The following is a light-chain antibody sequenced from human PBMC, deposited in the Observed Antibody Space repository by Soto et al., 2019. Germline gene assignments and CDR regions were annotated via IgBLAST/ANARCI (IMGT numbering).Light chain of an antibody. CDR1: QSILYSPSNKNA. CDR3: QQFYTTPT. CDR2: WAS. J-gene: IGKJ4*01. V-gene: IGKV4-1*01. Sequence: DIVMTQSPDSLAVSLGERATINCKSSQSILYSPSNKNALAWYAQKPGESPKLLISWASTRESGVPDRFSGSESGTDFTLTISSLQAEDVAVYYCQQFYTTPTFGGGTKVKL.